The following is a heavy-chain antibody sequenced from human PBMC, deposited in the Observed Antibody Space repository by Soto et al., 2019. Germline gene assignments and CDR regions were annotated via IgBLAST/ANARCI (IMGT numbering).Heavy chain of an antibody. J-gene: IGHJ5*02. Sequence: NPSETLSLTCAVSGASVRSYHWSWIRQAAGKGLEWIGRVQMSGTTNYNPSLKTRVTMSLDTSKNEVSLRMTSVTAADTAVYFCAKDRSTMRWFDPWGQGILVTVS. V-gene: IGHV4-4*07. D-gene: IGHD1-1*01. CDR2: VQMSGTT. CDR1: GASVRSYH. CDR3: AKDRSTMRWFDP.